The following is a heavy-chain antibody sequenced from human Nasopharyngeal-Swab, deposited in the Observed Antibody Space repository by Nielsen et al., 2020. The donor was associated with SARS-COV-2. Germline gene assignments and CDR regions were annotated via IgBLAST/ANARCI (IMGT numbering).Heavy chain of an antibody. CDR3: ARVQQLVLDY. D-gene: IGHD6-6*01. V-gene: IGHV3-7*02. CDR2: IKQDGSEK. Sequence: GESLKISCAASGFTFSSYWMSWVRQAPGKGLEWVANIKQDGSEKYYVDSVKGRFTISRDNSKNTLYLQMNSLRAEDTAVYYCARVQQLVLDYWGQGTLVTVSS. J-gene: IGHJ4*02. CDR1: GFTFSSYW.